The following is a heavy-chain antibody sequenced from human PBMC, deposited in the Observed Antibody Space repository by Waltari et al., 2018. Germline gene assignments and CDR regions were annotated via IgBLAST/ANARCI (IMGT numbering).Heavy chain of an antibody. CDR1: GFTFSSYS. D-gene: IGHD4-17*01. CDR2: ISSSSSYI. Sequence: GGSLRLSCAASGFTFSSYSMNWVRQAPGKGLEWVSSISSSSSYIYYADSLKGRFTISRDNAKNSLYLQMNSLRAEDTAVYYCARGYMTTVTTLGYWGQGTLVTVSS. CDR3: ARGYMTTVTTLGY. V-gene: IGHV3-21*01. J-gene: IGHJ4*02.